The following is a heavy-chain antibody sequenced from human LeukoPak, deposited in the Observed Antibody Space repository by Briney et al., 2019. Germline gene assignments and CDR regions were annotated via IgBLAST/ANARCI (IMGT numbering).Heavy chain of an antibody. Sequence: ASVKVSCKASGYTFTGYYMHWVRQAPGQGLEWIGWINPNSGGTNYAQKFQGRVTMTRDTSISTAYMELSRLRSDDTAVYYCARGYCSSTSCRYYYYYMDVWGKGTTVTVSS. CDR1: GYTFTGYY. V-gene: IGHV1-2*02. D-gene: IGHD2-2*01. CDR2: INPNSGGT. CDR3: ARGYCSSTSCRYYYYYMDV. J-gene: IGHJ6*03.